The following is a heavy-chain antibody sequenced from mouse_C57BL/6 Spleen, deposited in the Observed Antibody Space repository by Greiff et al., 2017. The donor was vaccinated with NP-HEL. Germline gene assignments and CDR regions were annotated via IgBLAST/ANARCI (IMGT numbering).Heavy chain of an antibody. J-gene: IGHJ1*03. CDR2: IDPSDSYT. Sequence: QVQLQQPGAELVKPGASVKLSCKASGYTFTSYWMQWVNQRPGQGLEWIGEIDPSDSYTNYNQKFKGKATLTVDTSSSTAYMQLSSLTSEDSAVYYCARRYYGSSYGWYFDVWGTGTTVTVSS. V-gene: IGHV1-50*01. D-gene: IGHD1-1*01. CDR3: ARRYYGSSYGWYFDV. CDR1: GYTFTSYW.